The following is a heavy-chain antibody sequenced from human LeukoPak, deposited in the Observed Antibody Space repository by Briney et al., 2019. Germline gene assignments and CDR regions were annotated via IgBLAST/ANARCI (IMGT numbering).Heavy chain of an antibody. CDR1: GFTFSSYV. CDR3: AKGVSAVVPHALDS. V-gene: IGHV3-23*01. CDR2: VSGSGSST. Sequence: GGSLRLSCAASGFTFSSYVMNRVRQAPGKGLEWVSAVSGSGSSTYYADSVKGRFTISRDNSKNTLYLQMNSLRAEDTAVYYCAKGVSAVVPHALDSWGQGTLVTVSS. J-gene: IGHJ4*02. D-gene: IGHD2-15*01.